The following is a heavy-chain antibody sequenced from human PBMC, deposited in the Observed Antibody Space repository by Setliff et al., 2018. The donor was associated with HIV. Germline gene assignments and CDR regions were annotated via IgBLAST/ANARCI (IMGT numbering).Heavy chain of an antibody. CDR2: IDPNSGGT. V-gene: IGHV1-2*02. D-gene: IGHD3-10*02. Sequence: ASVKVSCKASGYTLGGNYMHWVRQAPGQGLEWMGWIDPNSGGTNYAQKFEGRVTMTRDTSVNTVYIEVSSLRSDDTAVYYCARYVGVPGIGNALEYWGQGIPVTVSS. CDR1: GYTLGGNY. CDR3: ARYVGVPGIGNALEY. J-gene: IGHJ4*02.